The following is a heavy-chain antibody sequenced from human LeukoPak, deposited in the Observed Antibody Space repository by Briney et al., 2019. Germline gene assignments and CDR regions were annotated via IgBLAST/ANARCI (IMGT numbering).Heavy chain of an antibody. D-gene: IGHD3-10*01. CDR1: GFTFSSYE. CDR3: ARVVLLGWFDP. J-gene: IGHJ5*02. CDR2: ISSSGSTI. Sequence: GGSLRLSCAASGFTFSSYEMNWVRQAPGKGLEWVSYISSSGSTIYYADSVKGRFTISRDNAKNSLYLQMNSLRAEDTAVYYCARVVLLGWFDPWGQGTLVTVSS. V-gene: IGHV3-48*03.